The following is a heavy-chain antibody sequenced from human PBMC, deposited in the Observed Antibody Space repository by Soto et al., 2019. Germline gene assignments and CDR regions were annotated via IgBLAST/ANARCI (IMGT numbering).Heavy chain of an antibody. D-gene: IGHD3-9*01. V-gene: IGHV3-33*01. CDR1: GFIFSSYG. Sequence: QVQLVESGGGVVQPGRSLRLSCAASGFIFSSYGMHWVRQAPGKGLEWVAAIWNDGSNKDYAHSVKGRFTISRDNSKNTVYLQMNSLRGEDTAMYYCTREDESLTGFDYWGQGTLVTVSS. CDR3: TREDESLTGFDY. CDR2: IWNDGSNK. J-gene: IGHJ4*02.